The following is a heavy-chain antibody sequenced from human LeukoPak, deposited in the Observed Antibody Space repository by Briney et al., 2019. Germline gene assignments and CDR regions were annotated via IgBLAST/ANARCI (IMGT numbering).Heavy chain of an antibody. D-gene: IGHD5-18*01. Sequence: PSETLSLTCTVSGGSISSGDYYWSWIRQPPGKGLGWIGYIYYSGSTYYNPSLKSRVTISVDTSKNQFSLKLSSVTAADTAVYYCARVRPWGYSYGIAYAFDIWGQGTVVTVSS. J-gene: IGHJ3*02. CDR3: ARVRPWGYSYGIAYAFDI. V-gene: IGHV4-30-4*01. CDR1: GGSISSGDYY. CDR2: IYYSGST.